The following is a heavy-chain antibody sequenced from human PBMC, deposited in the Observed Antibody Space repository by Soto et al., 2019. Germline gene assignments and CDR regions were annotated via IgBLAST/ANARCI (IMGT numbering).Heavy chain of an antibody. J-gene: IGHJ4*02. CDR2: ISAYNGNT. Sequence: ASVKVSCKASGYTFTSYGISWVRQAPGQGLEWMGWISAYNGNTNYAQKLQGRVTMTRDTSISTAYMELSRLRSDDTAVYYCARESDSSGSWFDYWGQGTLVTVSS. D-gene: IGHD6-19*01. V-gene: IGHV1-18*01. CDR1: GYTFTSYG. CDR3: ARESDSSGSWFDY.